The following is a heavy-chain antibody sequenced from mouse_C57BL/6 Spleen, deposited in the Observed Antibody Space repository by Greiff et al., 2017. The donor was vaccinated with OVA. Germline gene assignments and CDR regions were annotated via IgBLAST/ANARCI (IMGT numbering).Heavy chain of an antibody. CDR3: ARLRTAQATNYAMDY. Sequence: VQLQQPGAELVKPGASVKLSCKASGYTFTSYWMQWVKQRPGQGLEWIGEIDPSDSYTNYNQKFKGKATLTVDTSSSTAYMQLSSLTSEDSAVYYCARLRTAQATNYAMDYWGQGTSVTVSS. D-gene: IGHD3-2*02. J-gene: IGHJ4*01. V-gene: IGHV1-50*01. CDR1: GYTFTSYW. CDR2: IDPSDSYT.